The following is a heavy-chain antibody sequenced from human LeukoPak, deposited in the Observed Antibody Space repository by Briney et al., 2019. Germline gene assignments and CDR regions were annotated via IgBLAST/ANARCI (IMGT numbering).Heavy chain of an antibody. CDR3: ARDSSGWFRWYFDL. V-gene: IGHV3-21*01. Sequence: GGSLRLSCAASGFTFSSYSMNWVRQAPGKGLEWVSSISSSSSYIYYADSVKGRFTISRDNAKNSLYLQMNSLRAEDTAVYYCARDSSGWFRWYFDLWGRGTLVTVSS. D-gene: IGHD6-19*01. CDR2: ISSSSSYI. J-gene: IGHJ2*01. CDR1: GFTFSSYS.